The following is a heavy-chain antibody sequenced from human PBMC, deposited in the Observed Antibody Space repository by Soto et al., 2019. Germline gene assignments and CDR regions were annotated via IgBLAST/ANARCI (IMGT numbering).Heavy chain of an antibody. CDR1: GYSFAGYW. D-gene: IGHD3-22*01. Sequence: PGESLKISCKGSGYSFAGYWITWVRQKPGKGLEWMGRIDPSDSQTYYSPSFRGHVTISATKSVTTVFLQWSSLRASDTAMYYCARQIYDSDTGPNFQYYFDSWGQGTPVTVSS. CDR3: ARQIYDSDTGPNFQYYFDS. J-gene: IGHJ4*02. CDR2: IDPSDSQT. V-gene: IGHV5-10-1*01.